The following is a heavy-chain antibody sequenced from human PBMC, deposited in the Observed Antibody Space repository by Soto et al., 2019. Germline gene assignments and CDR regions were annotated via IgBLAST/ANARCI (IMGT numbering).Heavy chain of an antibody. CDR1: NGSISSSSYY. Sequence: SETLSLTCTVSNGSISSSSYYWGWIRQPPGKGLEWIGHIFYSGTTYYNPSLKGRVTISVDTSKNQFSLKLSSVTAADTAVYYCARHTVTTHYYYMDVWGKGTTVTVSS. CDR2: IFYSGTT. D-gene: IGHD4-17*01. V-gene: IGHV4-39*01. CDR3: ARHTVTTHYYYMDV. J-gene: IGHJ6*03.